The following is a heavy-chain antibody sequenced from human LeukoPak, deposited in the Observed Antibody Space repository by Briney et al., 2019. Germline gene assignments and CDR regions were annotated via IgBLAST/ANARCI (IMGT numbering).Heavy chain of an antibody. Sequence: GGSLRLSCAASGFTFSDYNMNWVRQAPGKGLEWVSSISRSSYYIYYTDSVKGRFTISRDNAKNSLYLQMNSLRAEDTAVYYCARHGGIAVASNWFDPWGQGTLVTVSS. CDR2: ISRSSYYI. V-gene: IGHV3-21*01. D-gene: IGHD6-19*01. CDR3: ARHGGIAVASNWFDP. CDR1: GFTFSDYN. J-gene: IGHJ5*02.